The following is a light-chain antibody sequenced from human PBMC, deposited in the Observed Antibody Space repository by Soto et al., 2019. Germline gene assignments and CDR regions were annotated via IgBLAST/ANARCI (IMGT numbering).Light chain of an antibody. CDR2: GAS. V-gene: IGKV3-20*01. CDR1: QSVSSVS. Sequence: EIVLTQSPGTLSLSPGERATLSCRASQSVSSVSLAWYQQKPGQAPRLLIYGASSRATGIPDRFSGSGSGTDFTLIISRLEPEVFAVYYCQRYGSSLYTFGQGTKLEIK. CDR3: QRYGSSLYT. J-gene: IGKJ2*01.